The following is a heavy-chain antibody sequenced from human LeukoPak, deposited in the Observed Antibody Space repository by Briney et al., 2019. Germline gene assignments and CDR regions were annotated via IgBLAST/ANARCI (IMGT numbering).Heavy chain of an antibody. CDR3: ARHMMTRYAFGRWFDP. Sequence: SGTLSLTCAVSGYSISSGYYWGWIRPPPGKGLEWIRSIYHSGSTYYNPSLKSRVTISADTSKNQFSLKLSSVTAADTAVYYCARHMMTRYAFGRWFDPWGQGTLVTVSS. CDR2: IYHSGST. V-gene: IGHV4-38-2*01. CDR1: GYSISSGYY. J-gene: IGHJ5*02. D-gene: IGHD3-10*01.